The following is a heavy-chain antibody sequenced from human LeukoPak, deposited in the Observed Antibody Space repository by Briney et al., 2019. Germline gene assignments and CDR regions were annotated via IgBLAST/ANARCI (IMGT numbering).Heavy chain of an antibody. J-gene: IGHJ4*02. V-gene: IGHV1-18*01. CDR2: ISAYNGNT. D-gene: IGHD6-19*01. CDR1: GYTFTSYG. CDR3: ARFWQWPIFDY. Sequence: GASVTVSCTTSGYTFTSYGISWVRQAPGQGLEWMGWISAYNGNTNYAQKLQGRVTMTTDTSTSTAYMELRSLRSDDTAVYYCARFWQWPIFDYWGQGTLVTVSS.